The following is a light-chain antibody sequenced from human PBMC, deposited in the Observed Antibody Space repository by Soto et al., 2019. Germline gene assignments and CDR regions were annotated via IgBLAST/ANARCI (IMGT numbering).Light chain of an antibody. CDR2: GPS. CDR1: QAISHY. V-gene: IGKV1-17*03. J-gene: IGKJ5*01. Sequence: QMNQSPSAMSASVGDRVTITCGASQAISHYLAWFHERPGKVPKRLIYGPSTLQSGVPSRFSASGSGTDFALTINNLQPEHFATYDCQPSHTFPISSGHGTRL. CDR3: QPSHTFPIS.